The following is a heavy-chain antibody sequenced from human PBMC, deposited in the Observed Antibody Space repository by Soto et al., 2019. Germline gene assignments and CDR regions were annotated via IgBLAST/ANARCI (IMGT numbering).Heavy chain of an antibody. D-gene: IGHD2-15*01. CDR3: ARFLSKPYCSGGSCSLTGSDP. Sequence: ASVKVSCKASGYTFTSYDINWVRQATGQGLEWMGWMNPNSGNTGYAQKFQGRVTMTRNTSISTAYMELSSLRSEDTAVYYCARFLSKPYCSGGSCSLTGSDPWGKGTLVPVSS. CDR1: GYTFTSYD. J-gene: IGHJ5*02. CDR2: MNPNSGNT. V-gene: IGHV1-8*01.